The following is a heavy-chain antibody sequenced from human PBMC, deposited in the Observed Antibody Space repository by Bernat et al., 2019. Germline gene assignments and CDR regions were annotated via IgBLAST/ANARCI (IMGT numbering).Heavy chain of an antibody. J-gene: IGHJ6*03. V-gene: IGHV7-4-1*02. D-gene: IGHD2-2*01. CDR2: INTNTGNP. CDR3: ARRTYCSSTSCNFYYYYMHL. CDR1: GYSFTSYA. Sequence: QVQLVQSGSELKKPGASVKVSCKASGYSFTSYAMNWVRQAPGQGLEWMGWINTNTGNPTYAQGFTGRFVFSLDTSVRTAYLQISSLKAEDTAVYYCARRTYCSSTSCNFYYYYMHLCLHSSTVPVSS.